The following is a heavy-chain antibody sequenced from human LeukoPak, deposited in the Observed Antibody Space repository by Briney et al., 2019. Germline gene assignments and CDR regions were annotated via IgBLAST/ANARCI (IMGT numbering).Heavy chain of an antibody. CDR3: ARDSHDYTSS. V-gene: IGHV1-69*13. CDR1: GGTFSSYA. D-gene: IGHD2-2*02. CDR2: IVPIFGTA. Sequence: ASVKVSCKASGGTFSSYAISWVRQAPGQGLEWMGGIVPIFGTANYAQKFQGRVTITADESTSTAYMELSSLRSEDTAVYYCARDSHDYTSSWGQGTLVTVSS. J-gene: IGHJ4*02.